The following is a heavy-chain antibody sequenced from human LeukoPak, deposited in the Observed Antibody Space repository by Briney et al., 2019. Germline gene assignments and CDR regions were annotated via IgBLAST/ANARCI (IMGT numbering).Heavy chain of an antibody. CDR2: ISYDGSNK. J-gene: IGHJ4*02. V-gene: IGHV3-30*18. CDR1: GFTFSSYG. CDR3: AKDIGCSTTSCPEDY. D-gene: IGHD2-2*01. Sequence: GGSLRLSCAAPGFTFSSYGMHWVRQAPGKGLEWVAVISYDGSNKYYADSVKGRFTISRDNSKNTLYLQMNSLRAEDTAVYYCAKDIGCSTTSCPEDYWGQGTLVTVSS.